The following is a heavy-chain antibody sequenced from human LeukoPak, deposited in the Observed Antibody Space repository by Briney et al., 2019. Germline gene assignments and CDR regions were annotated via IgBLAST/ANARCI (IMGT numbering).Heavy chain of an antibody. V-gene: IGHV1-69*04. CDR2: VIPILGKT. J-gene: IGHJ4*02. CDR3: SRSHNDFGDDY. Sequence: SVKVSCKASGGTFSYYAISWVRQAPGQGLEWMGRVIPILGKTNCAQKFQRRVTITADKSTSTAYIELSSLRSEDTAVYYCSRSHNDFGDDYWGQGSLVTVSS. D-gene: IGHD3-3*01. CDR1: GGTFSYYA.